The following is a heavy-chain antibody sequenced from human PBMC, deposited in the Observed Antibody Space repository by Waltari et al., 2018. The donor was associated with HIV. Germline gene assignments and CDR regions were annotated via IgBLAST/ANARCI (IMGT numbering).Heavy chain of an antibody. CDR2: IYYSGIT. CDR3: ARRPYCSSASCYPSDARGAFDI. CDR1: GGSISTRGYY. D-gene: IGHD2-15*01. J-gene: IGHJ3*02. Sequence: QLQLQQSGPGLVKPSETLSLICTVSGGSISTRGYYWGWIRQPPGKGLEWIGSIYYSGITYYNPSLKSRVTISADTSRNQCSLWLSSVTAADTAVYYCARRPYCSSASCYPSDARGAFDIWGQGTMVTVSS. V-gene: IGHV4-39*01.